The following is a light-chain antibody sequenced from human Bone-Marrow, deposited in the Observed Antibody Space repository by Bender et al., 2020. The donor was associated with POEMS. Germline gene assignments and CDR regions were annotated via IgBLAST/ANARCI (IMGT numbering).Light chain of an antibody. CDR2: EGI. CDR1: SSDIGSYKF. V-gene: IGLV2-23*01. J-gene: IGLJ1*01. Sequence: QSALTQPASVSESPGQSITISCNGSSSDIGSYKFVSWYQQYPDKAPKLIIYEGIRRPSGVSNRFSGFKSGNTASLTISGLQAEDEADYFCCSFAGTTTFYVFGTGTKVTVL. CDR3: CSFAGTTTFYV.